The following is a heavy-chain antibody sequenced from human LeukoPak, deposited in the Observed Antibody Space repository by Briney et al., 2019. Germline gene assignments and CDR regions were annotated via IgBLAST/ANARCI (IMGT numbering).Heavy chain of an antibody. D-gene: IGHD3-10*01. CDR1: GGSISSGDYY. J-gene: IGHJ3*02. CDR2: IYYSGST. V-gene: IGHV4-30-4*08. Sequence: SETLSLTCTVSGGSISSGDYYWSWIRQPPGKGLEWIVYIYYSGSTYYNPSLKSRVTISVDTSKNQFSLKLSSVTAADTAVYCCAREYGITMVRGVIPEGIAFDIWGQGTMVTVSS. CDR3: AREYGITMVRGVIPEGIAFDI.